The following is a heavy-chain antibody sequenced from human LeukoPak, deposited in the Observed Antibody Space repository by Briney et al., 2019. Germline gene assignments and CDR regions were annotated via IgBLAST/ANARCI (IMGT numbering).Heavy chain of an antibody. D-gene: IGHD3-22*01. Sequence: SVKVSCKASGGTFSSYAISWGRQAPGQGLEWMGRIIPIFGIANYAQKFQGRVTITADKSTSTAYMELSTLRSEDTAVYYCARQPHMIVVSGWNKGAFDIWGQGTMVTVSS. CDR2: IIPIFGIA. CDR3: ARQPHMIVVSGWNKGAFDI. J-gene: IGHJ3*02. V-gene: IGHV1-69*04. CDR1: GGTFSSYA.